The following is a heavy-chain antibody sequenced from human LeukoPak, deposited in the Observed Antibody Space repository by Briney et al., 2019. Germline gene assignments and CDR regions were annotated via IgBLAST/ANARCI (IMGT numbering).Heavy chain of an antibody. Sequence: AASVKVSCKVSGYTLTELSMHCVRQAPGKGLEWMGGFDPEDGETIYAQKFQGRVTMTEDTSTDTAYMELSSLRSEDTAVYYCATDGTWGSPFDYWGQGTLVTVSS. J-gene: IGHJ4*02. CDR1: GYTLTELS. V-gene: IGHV1-24*01. CDR3: ATDGTWGSPFDY. D-gene: IGHD3-16*01. CDR2: FDPEDGET.